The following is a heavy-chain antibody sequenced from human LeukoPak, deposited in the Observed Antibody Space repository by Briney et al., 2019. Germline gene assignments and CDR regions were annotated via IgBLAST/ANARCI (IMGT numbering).Heavy chain of an antibody. CDR1: GLTFSSYA. CDR2: ISGSGGST. V-gene: IGHV3-23*01. CDR3: AKGEGTLAPVVVVAAMYY. Sequence: GGSLRLSCAASGLTFSSYAMSWVRQAPGKGLEWVSAISGSGGSTYYADSVKGRFTISRDNSKNTLYLQMNSLRAEDTAVYYCAKGEGTLAPVVVVAAMYYWGQGTLVTVSS. D-gene: IGHD2-15*01. J-gene: IGHJ4*02.